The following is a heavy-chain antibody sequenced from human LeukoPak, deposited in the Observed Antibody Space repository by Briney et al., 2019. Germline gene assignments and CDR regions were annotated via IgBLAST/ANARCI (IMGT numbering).Heavy chain of an antibody. CDR1: GFTFSSTA. J-gene: IGHJ4*02. D-gene: IGHD3-22*01. CDR2: IDGSGQST. CDR3: AEETMIVVLDGY. Sequence: TGGSLRLSCAASGFTFSSTAMSWVRQAPGKGLEWVAGIDGSGQSTYSADSVKGRFTISRDNSKNTLYLQMNSLRPEDTAVYYCAEETMIVVLDGYWGQGTLVTVSS. V-gene: IGHV3-23*01.